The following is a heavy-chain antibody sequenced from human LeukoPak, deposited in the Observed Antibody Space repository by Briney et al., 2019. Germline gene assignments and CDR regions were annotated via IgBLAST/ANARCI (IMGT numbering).Heavy chain of an antibody. Sequence: SETLPLTCTVSGGSVSSGSYYWSWIRQPPGKGLEWIGYIYYSGSTNYNPSLKSRVTISADTSKNQFSLKLSSVTAADTAVYYCARAPSTYFYGLGTYSNYFDYWGQGTLVTVSS. D-gene: IGHD3-10*01. CDR1: GGSVSSGSYY. J-gene: IGHJ4*02. V-gene: IGHV4-61*01. CDR2: IYYSGST. CDR3: ARAPSTYFYGLGTYSNYFDY.